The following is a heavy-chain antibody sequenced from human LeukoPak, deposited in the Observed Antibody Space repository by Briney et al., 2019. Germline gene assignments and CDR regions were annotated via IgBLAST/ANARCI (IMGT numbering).Heavy chain of an antibody. D-gene: IGHD1-7*01. CDR3: ARVELDYYYYGMDV. Sequence: PGGSLRLSCAAPGFTFSDYYISRIRQAPGKGLEWVSYIISNGSTKYSAESVKGRFANSGDNAKNCLYREMNSLRAGDTAVYYCARVELDYYYYGMDVWRQGTTVTVSS. CDR1: GFTFSDYY. CDR2: IISNGSTK. V-gene: IGHV3-11*01. J-gene: IGHJ6*02.